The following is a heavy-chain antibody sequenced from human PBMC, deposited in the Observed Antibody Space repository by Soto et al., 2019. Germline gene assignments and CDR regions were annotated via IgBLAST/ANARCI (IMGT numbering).Heavy chain of an antibody. Sequence: QVQLVESGGGLVKPGGSLRLSCVASGFTFSDYYMSWIRQAPGKGLEWVSDITSSRTYTNYADSVKGRFTISRDNANNSLYRQKNSLRADDKAVYYCARFNNYNILTPEYWVQGTLVTVSS. D-gene: IGHD3-9*01. J-gene: IGHJ4*02. CDR3: ARFNNYNILTPEY. CDR2: ITSSRTYT. V-gene: IGHV3-11*05. CDR1: GFTFSDYY.